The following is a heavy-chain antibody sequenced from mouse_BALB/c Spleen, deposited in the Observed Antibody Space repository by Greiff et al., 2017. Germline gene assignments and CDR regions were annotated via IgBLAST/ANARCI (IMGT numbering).Heavy chain of an antibody. V-gene: IGHV3-2*02. CDR1: GYSITSDYA. D-gene: IGHD2-14*01. Sequence: EVKLQESGPGLVKPSQSLSLTCTVTGYSITSDYAWNWIRQFPGNKLEWMGYISYSGSTSYNPSLKSRISITRDTSKNQFFLQLNSVTTEDTATYYCARGGVRRAMDYWGQGTSVTVSS. J-gene: IGHJ4*01. CDR2: ISYSGST. CDR3: ARGGVRRAMDY.